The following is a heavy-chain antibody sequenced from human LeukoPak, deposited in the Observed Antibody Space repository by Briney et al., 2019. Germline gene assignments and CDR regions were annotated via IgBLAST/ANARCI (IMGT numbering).Heavy chain of an antibody. CDR2: INQDGSEI. D-gene: IGHD6-19*01. V-gene: IGHV3-7*01. CDR1: GFTFSNYW. J-gene: IGHJ5*02. CDR3: AAFRAVRGWFDP. Sequence: GGSLRLSCAASGFTFSNYWMSWVRQAPGKGLEWLANINQDGSEIYYVDSVKGRFTISRDNSKNTLYLQMNSLRAEDTAVYYCAAFRAVRGWFDPWGQGTLVTVSS.